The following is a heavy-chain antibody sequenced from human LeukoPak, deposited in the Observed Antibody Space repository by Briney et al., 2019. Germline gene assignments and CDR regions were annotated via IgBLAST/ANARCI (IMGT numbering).Heavy chain of an antibody. Sequence: PSETLSLTCTVSGGSISSGSYYWSWIRRPAGKGLEWIGRIYTSGSTNYNPSLKSRVTISVDTSKNQFSLKLSSVTAADTAVYYCARVGSEAGNYYYYGMDVWGQGTTVTVSS. J-gene: IGHJ6*02. V-gene: IGHV4-61*02. D-gene: IGHD3-10*01. CDR2: IYTSGST. CDR3: ARVGSEAGNYYYYGMDV. CDR1: GGSISSGSYY.